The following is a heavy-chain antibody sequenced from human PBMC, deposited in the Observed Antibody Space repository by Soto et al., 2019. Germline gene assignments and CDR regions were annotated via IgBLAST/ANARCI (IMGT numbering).Heavy chain of an antibody. CDR3: VRDRRGKGPGWFDV. V-gene: IGHV3-48*03. CDR1: GFPFRSYE. Sequence: EMQLVESGGGLVQPRGSLRLSCAASGFPFRSYEMNWVRQAPGKGLEWISYISSGGSNIYHADSVKGRFTISRDNANKTLFLQMNSLRDDDTAVYYCVRDRRGKGPGWFDVWGQGTLVIVS. CDR2: ISSGGSNI. D-gene: IGHD6-13*01. J-gene: IGHJ5*02.